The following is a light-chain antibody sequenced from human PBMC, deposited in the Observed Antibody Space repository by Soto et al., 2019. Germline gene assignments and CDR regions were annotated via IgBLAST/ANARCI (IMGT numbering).Light chain of an antibody. V-gene: IGLV2-14*03. CDR3: GSYTSSTTGGYV. J-gene: IGLJ1*01. CDR1: SSDVGGYNY. Sequence: QSALTQPASVSGSPGQSITISCTGTSSDVGGYNYVSWYQQHPGKAPKLLIYVVTNRPSGVSNRFSGSKSGNTASLTISGLQAEDEADYYCGSYTSSTTGGYVFGTGTKLTVL. CDR2: VVT.